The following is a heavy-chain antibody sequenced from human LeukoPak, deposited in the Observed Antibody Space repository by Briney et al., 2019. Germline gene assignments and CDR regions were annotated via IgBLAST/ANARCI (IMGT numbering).Heavy chain of an antibody. CDR2: IRSKAYGGTT. J-gene: IGHJ5*02. Sequence: GGSLRLSCTASGFTFGDYAMSWVRQAPGKGLEWVGFIRSKAYGGTTEYAASVKGRFTISRDDSKSIAYLQMNSLKTEDTAVYYCTRELSPFDPWGQGTLVTVSS. V-gene: IGHV3-49*04. CDR1: GFTFGDYA. CDR3: TRELSPFDP.